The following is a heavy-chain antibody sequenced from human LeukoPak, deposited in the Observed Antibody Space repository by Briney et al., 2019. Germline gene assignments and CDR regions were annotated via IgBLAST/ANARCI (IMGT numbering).Heavy chain of an antibody. CDR1: GGSISSYY. J-gene: IGHJ3*02. CDR3: ATNRLNYYDSSGAFDI. V-gene: IGHV4-59*01. D-gene: IGHD3-22*01. Sequence: SETLSLTCTVSGGSISSYYWSWIRQPPGKGLEWIGYIYYSGSTNYNPSFKSRVTISVDTSKNQFSLKLSSVTAADTAVYYCATNRLNYYDSSGAFDIWGQGTMVTVSS. CDR2: IYYSGST.